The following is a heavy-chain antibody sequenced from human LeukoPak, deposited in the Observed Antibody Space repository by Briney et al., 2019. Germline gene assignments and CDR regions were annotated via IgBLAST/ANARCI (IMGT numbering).Heavy chain of an antibody. CDR2: INTDGSST. CDR3: ASLYCSGSRCYKALH. J-gene: IGHJ4*02. Sequence: PGGSLRLSCAASGFTFSSYWMHWVRQAPGKGLVWVSRINTDGSSTSYADSVKGRFTISRNNAKNTLYLQMNSLRAEDTAVYYCASLYCSGSRCYKALHWGQGTLVTVSS. V-gene: IGHV3-74*01. CDR1: GFTFSSYW. D-gene: IGHD2-15*01.